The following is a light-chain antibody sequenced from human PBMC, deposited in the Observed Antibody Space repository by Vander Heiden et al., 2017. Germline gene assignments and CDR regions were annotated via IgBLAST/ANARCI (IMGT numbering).Light chain of an antibody. CDR3: QQSNSGPLT. Sequence: ELVLTQSPATLSMSPGERATLSCRASQSVRSSSAWYQQRPGKAPRLLIFDTSNMATGIPARFSGSGSGTDFTLTISSLEPEDFAVYYCQQSNSGPLTFGQGTTVDI. CDR2: DTS. V-gene: IGKV3-11*01. J-gene: IGKJ3*01. CDR1: QSVRSS.